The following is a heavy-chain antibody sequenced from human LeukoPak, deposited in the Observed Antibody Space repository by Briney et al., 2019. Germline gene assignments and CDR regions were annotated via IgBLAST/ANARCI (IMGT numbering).Heavy chain of an antibody. CDR1: EFTFSSYT. V-gene: IGHV3-21*01. CDR2: ISSSSSYI. J-gene: IGHJ6*03. Sequence: GGSLRLSCAASEFTFSSYTMNWVRQAPGKGLEWVSSISSSSSYIHYVDSVKGRFTISRDNAKNSLYLQMNSLRAEDTAVYYCAREHSGYDFPGRDYYYMDVWGKGTTVTVSS. D-gene: IGHD5-12*01. CDR3: AREHSGYDFPGRDYYYMDV.